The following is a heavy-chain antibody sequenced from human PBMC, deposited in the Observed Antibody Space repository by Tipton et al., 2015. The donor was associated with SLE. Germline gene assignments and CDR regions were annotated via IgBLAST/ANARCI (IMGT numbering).Heavy chain of an antibody. CDR2: IYYSGST. J-gene: IGHJ4*02. CDR1: GGSISSSSYY. V-gene: IGHV4-61*01. Sequence: TLSLTCTVSGGSISSSSYYWGWIRQPPGKGLEWIGYIYYSGSTNYSPSLKSRVTISVDTSKNQFSLKLSSVTAADTAVYYCARDYYDTSGYPFDYWGQGTLVTVSS. CDR3: ARDYYDTSGYPFDY. D-gene: IGHD3-22*01.